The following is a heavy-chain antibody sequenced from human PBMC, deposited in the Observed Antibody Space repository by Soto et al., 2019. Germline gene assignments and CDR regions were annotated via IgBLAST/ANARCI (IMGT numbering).Heavy chain of an antibody. J-gene: IGHJ3*01. D-gene: IGHD3-22*01. CDR1: GGIFGSHG. V-gene: IGHV1-69*01. Sequence: QVQLIQSEAEVEKPGSSVRVSCTASGGIFGSHGFSWVRQAPGQRLEWVGGFIPIFRTLTYTEKFQARVRIAADESTNTVYLALSSLTSEDTAVYYCVRDRRIYYSDPHDEFVASDYEVWGQGTMVSVSS. CDR2: FIPIFRTL. CDR3: VRDRRIYYSDPHDEFVASDYEV.